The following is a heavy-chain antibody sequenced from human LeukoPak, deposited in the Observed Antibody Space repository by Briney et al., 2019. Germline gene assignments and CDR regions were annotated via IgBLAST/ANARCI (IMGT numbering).Heavy chain of an antibody. V-gene: IGHV4-34*01. J-gene: IGHJ4*02. Sequence: PSETLSLTCDVYGGSFSGYYWSWIRQPPGKGLEWIGEINHSGSTNYNPSLKSRVTISVDTSKNQFSLKLSSVTAADTAVYYCARGARYYYDSSGYYLDYWGQGTLVTVSS. D-gene: IGHD3-22*01. CDR2: INHSGST. CDR1: GGSFSGYY. CDR3: ARGARYYYDSSGYYLDY.